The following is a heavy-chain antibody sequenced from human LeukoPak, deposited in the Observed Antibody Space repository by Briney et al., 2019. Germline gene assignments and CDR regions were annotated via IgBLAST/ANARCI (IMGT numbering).Heavy chain of an antibody. D-gene: IGHD2-15*01. V-gene: IGHV1-18*01. J-gene: IGHJ4*02. CDR3: ARDSCSGGSCYFDY. Sequence: ASVKASCKASGYTFTSYGISWVRQAPGQGLEWMGWISAYNGNTNYAQKLQGRVTMTTDTSTSTAYMELRSLRSDDTAVYYCARDSCSGGSCYFDYWGQGTLVTVSS. CDR1: GYTFTSYG. CDR2: ISAYNGNT.